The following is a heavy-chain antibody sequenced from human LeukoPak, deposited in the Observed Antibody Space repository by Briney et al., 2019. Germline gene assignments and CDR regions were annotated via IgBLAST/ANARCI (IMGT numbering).Heavy chain of an antibody. Sequence: SETLSLTCTVSGGSISSGSYYWGWIRQPPGKGLEWIGSIYYSGSTYYNPSLKSRVTISVDTSKNQFSLKLSSVTAADTAVYYCARGHAHVYYDSSGYVDYWGQGTLVTVSS. CDR1: GGSISSGSYY. CDR3: ARGHAHVYYDSSGYVDY. J-gene: IGHJ4*02. D-gene: IGHD3-22*01. V-gene: IGHV4-39*07. CDR2: IYYSGST.